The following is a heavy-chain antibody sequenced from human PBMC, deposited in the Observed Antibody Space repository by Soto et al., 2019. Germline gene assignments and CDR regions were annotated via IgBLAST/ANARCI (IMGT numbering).Heavy chain of an antibody. CDR2: INVANGDT. CDR3: ARKDYHGAGIYYFDH. J-gene: IGHJ4*02. V-gene: IGHV1-3*01. Sequence: QVQLVQSGAEVKKPGASVKVSCKASGYTSTAYPMHWVRQAPGQRLEWMGWINVANGDTGYSQKFQGRVTVTRDTSASTVYMELSSLTSEDTAVYYCARKDYHGAGIYYFDHWGQGTLVTVSS. D-gene: IGHD3-10*01. CDR1: GYTSTAYP.